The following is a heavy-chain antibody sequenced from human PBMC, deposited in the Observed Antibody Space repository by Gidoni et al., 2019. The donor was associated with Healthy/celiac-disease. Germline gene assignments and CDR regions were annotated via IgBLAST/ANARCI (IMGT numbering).Heavy chain of an antibody. J-gene: IGHJ6*02. CDR2: INHSGST. V-gene: IGHV4-34*01. D-gene: IGHD3-10*01. Sequence: VQLQQWGAGLFKPSETLSLTCAVYGGSFSGYYWSWVRQPPGKGLEWIGEINHSGSTNYNPSLKSRVTISVDTSKNQFSLKLSSVTAADTAVYYCAVSYSYYYYGMDVWGQGTTVTVSS. CDR1: GGSFSGYY. CDR3: AVSYSYYYYGMDV.